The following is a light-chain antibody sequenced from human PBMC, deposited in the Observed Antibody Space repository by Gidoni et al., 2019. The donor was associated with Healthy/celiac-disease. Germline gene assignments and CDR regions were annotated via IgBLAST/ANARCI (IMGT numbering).Light chain of an antibody. J-gene: IGKJ5*01. CDR2: GAS. CDR1: QSVSSN. CDR3: QQYNNWPPL. V-gene: IGKV3-15*01. Sequence: EIVMTQSPATLSVSPGERATLSCSASQSVSSNLAWYQQKPGQAPRLLIYGASTRATGIPARFSGSGSGTEFTLTISSLQSEDFAVYYCQQYNNWPPLFXQXTRLEIK.